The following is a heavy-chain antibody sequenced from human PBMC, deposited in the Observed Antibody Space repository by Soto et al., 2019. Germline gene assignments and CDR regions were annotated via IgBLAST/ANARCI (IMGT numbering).Heavy chain of an antibody. CDR1: GYTLTKLS. V-gene: IGHV1-24*01. CDR3: ARHPGGRGYYYGMDV. CDR2: FDPEDGET. Sequence: ASVKVSCKVSGYTLTKLSMHWVRQAPGKGLEWMGGFDPEDGETIYAQKFQGRVTITADESTSTAYMELSSLRSEDTAVYYCARHPGGRGYYYGMDVWGQGTTVTVSS. J-gene: IGHJ6*02. D-gene: IGHD2-15*01.